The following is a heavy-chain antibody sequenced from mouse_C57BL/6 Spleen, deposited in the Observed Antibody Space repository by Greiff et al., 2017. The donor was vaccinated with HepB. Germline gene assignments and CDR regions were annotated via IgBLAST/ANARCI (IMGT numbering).Heavy chain of an antibody. CDR1: GFTFTDYY. Sequence: EVQVVESGGGLVQPGGSLSLSCAASGFTFTDYYMSWVRQPPGKALEWLGFIRNKANGYTTEYSASVKGRFTISRDNSQSILYLQMNALRAEDSATYYCARSLTYHWYFDVWGTGTTVTVSS. CDR3: ARSLTYHWYFDV. D-gene: IGHD4-1*01. V-gene: IGHV7-3*01. CDR2: IRNKANGYTT. J-gene: IGHJ1*03.